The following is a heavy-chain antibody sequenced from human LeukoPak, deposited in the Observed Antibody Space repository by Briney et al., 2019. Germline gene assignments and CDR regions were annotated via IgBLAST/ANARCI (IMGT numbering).Heavy chain of an antibody. CDR1: GFTVSSNY. J-gene: IGHJ4*02. CDR3: AKDVLYYDILTGYYPLYYFDY. CDR2: ISGSGGST. Sequence: GGSLRLSCAASGFTVSSNYMSWVRQAPGKGLEWVSAISGSGGSTYYADSVKGRFTISRDNSKNTLYLQMNSLRAEDTAVYYCAKDVLYYDILTGYYPLYYFDYWGQGTLVTVSS. V-gene: IGHV3-23*01. D-gene: IGHD3-9*01.